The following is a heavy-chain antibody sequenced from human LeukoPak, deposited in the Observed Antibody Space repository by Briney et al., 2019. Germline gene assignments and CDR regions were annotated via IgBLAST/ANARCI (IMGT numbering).Heavy chain of an antibody. D-gene: IGHD3-3*01. V-gene: IGHV3-9*01. Sequence: PGRSLRLSCVASGFTFDDYTMHWVRQAPGKGLEWVSGISWNSGRIAYAESVKGRFTISRDNAKNSLYLQMTRLRTEDTALYYCAKDITTNWGQGTLVTVSS. CDR1: GFTFDDYT. CDR2: ISWNSGRI. J-gene: IGHJ3*01. CDR3: AKDITTN.